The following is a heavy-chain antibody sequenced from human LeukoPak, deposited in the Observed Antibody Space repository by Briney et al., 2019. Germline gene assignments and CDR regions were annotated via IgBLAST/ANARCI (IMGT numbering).Heavy chain of an antibody. V-gene: IGHV4-34*01. CDR1: DGSSSGYF. Sequence: SETLSLTCAVFDGSSSGYFWTWFHLSPGRGLEWLGEINQSGTTNYNPSLKGRITISVDPSKSQFSLHLRSLTAADTAVYYCARGVDYWGPGTPVTVSS. CDR2: INQSGTT. CDR3: ARGVDY. J-gene: IGHJ4*02.